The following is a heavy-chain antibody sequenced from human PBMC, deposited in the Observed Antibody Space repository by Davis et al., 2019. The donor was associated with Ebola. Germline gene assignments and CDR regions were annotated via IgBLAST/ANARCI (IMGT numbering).Heavy chain of an antibody. CDR1: GFTFSSYS. D-gene: IGHD3-3*01. J-gene: IGHJ4*02. CDR2: INHSGST. Sequence: GSLRLSCAASGFTFSSYSMNWVRQAPGKGLEWIGEINHSGSTNYNPSLKSRVTISVDTSKNQFSLRLSSVTAADTAMYYCARITIFGVVSGFDYWGQGTLVTVSS. CDR3: ARITIFGVVSGFDY. V-gene: IGHV4-34*01.